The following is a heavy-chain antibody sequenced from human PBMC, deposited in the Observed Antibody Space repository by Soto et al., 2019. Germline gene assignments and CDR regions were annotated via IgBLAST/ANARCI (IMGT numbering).Heavy chain of an antibody. V-gene: IGHV3-53*01. CDR1: GFTVTDHY. J-gene: IGHJ4*02. Sequence: GGSLRLSCVACGFTVTDHYMSWVRQRPGQGLEWVSVIYTGGDNFYTNSVKGRFTIFRDPSKDTVYLQMNNLRVEDTASYYCARGGHYFDSSDHYFPFYFDLWGRGTLVTVSS. CDR3: ARGGHYFDSSDHYFPFYFDL. D-gene: IGHD3-22*01. CDR2: IYTGGDN.